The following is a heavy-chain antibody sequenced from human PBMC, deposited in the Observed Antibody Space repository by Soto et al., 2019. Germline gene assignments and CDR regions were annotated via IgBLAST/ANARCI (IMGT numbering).Heavy chain of an antibody. CDR3: AGFSSGTYLFDL. Sequence: ASVKVSCKASGYTFIGNYMNWVRQAPGQGLEWMGWINPKTGDTKYAQRFQGRVTMTRDTSISTSYMELSRLNSDDTAVYYCAGFSSGTYLFDLWGQGTPVTVSS. V-gene: IGHV1-2*02. CDR2: INPKTGDT. J-gene: IGHJ5*02. D-gene: IGHD1-26*01. CDR1: GYTFIGNY.